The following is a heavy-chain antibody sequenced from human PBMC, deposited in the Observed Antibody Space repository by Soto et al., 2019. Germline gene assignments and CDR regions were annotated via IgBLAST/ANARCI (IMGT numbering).Heavy chain of an antibody. CDR3: VSVKVGGYQSDS. CDR1: GYSSSEFS. CDR2: FDPEGGQR. V-gene: IGHV1-24*01. J-gene: IGHJ5*01. D-gene: IGHD1-26*01. Sequence: QVQLVQSGAEVKEPGASVKVSCKVSGYSSSEFSVHWVRQALGEGRERMGGFDPEGGQRIYAQKFQGRVTMAEDTSVDTAYIELSGLRSEDTDVYYCVSVKVGGYQSDSWGQGTLVTVSS.